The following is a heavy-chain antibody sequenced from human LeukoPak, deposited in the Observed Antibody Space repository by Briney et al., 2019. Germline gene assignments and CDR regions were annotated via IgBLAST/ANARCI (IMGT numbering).Heavy chain of an antibody. D-gene: IGHD3-22*01. CDR1: GYTLTSYG. CDR3: ARDGHRRYYYDSSVYRFDY. CDR2: ISTYNGNA. V-gene: IGHV1-18*01. J-gene: IGHJ4*02. Sequence: ASVKVSCKASGYTLTSYGISWVRQAPGQGLEWMGWISTYNGNANYAQKFQGRVTMTTDTSTNTAYMELRSLRSDDTAVYYCARDGHRRYYYDSSVYRFDYWGQGTLVTVSS.